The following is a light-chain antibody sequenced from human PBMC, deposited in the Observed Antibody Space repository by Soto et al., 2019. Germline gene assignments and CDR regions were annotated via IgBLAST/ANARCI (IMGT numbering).Light chain of an antibody. J-gene: IGLJ1*01. Sequence: QSALTQPASVSGSPGQSITISCTGTSSDVGDYNYVSWYQHHPGKAPKLMLYEVSNRPSGVSNRFSGSKSDNTASLTISGLQAEDEADYYCSSYTSSSTPVFGTGTKLTVL. V-gene: IGLV2-14*01. CDR2: EVS. CDR1: SSDVGDYNY. CDR3: SSYTSSSTPV.